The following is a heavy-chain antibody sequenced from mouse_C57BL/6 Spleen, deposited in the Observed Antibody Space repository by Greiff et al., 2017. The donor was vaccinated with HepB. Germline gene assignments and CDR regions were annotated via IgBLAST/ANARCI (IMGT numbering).Heavy chain of an antibody. Sequence: VQLQQSGPELVKPGASVKISCKASGYTFTDYYMNWVKQSHGKSLEWIGDINPNNGGTSYNQKFKGKATLTVDKSSSTAYMELRSLTSEDSAVYYCARWEPDAWFAYWGQGTRVTVSA. D-gene: IGHD4-1*01. CDR2: INPNNGGT. V-gene: IGHV1-26*01. J-gene: IGHJ3*01. CDR1: GYTFTDYY. CDR3: ARWEPDAWFAY.